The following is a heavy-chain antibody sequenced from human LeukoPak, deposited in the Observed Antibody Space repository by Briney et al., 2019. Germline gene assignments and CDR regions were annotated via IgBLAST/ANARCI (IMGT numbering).Heavy chain of an antibody. CDR2: ISWNSDSI. CDR1: AFTFHDYA. CDR3: AKDEPGFVRDAFDI. J-gene: IGHJ3*02. Sequence: PGGSLRLSCAASAFTFHDYAMHWVRQVPGKGLEWVSGISWNSDSIDYADSVKGRFTISRDNSKNTLYLQMNSLRAEDTAVYYCAKDEPGFVRDAFDIWGQGTMVTVSS. D-gene: IGHD2-15*01. V-gene: IGHV3-9*01.